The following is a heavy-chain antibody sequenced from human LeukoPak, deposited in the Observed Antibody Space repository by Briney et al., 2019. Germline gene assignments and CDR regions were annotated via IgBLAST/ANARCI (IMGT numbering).Heavy chain of an antibody. V-gene: IGHV3-30*18. Sequence: GGSLRLSCAASGFTFSSYSMNWVRQAPGKGLEWVAVISYDGSNKYYADSVKGRFTISRDNSKNTLYLQMNSLRAEDTAVYYCAKAGPLIVVVVAAPLDYWGQGTLVTVSS. CDR1: GFTFSSYS. CDR2: ISYDGSNK. J-gene: IGHJ4*02. CDR3: AKAGPLIVVVVAAPLDY. D-gene: IGHD2-15*01.